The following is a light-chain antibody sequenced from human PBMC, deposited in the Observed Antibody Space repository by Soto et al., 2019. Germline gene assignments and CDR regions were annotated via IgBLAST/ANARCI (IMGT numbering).Light chain of an antibody. CDR2: KAS. J-gene: IGKJ4*01. CDR3: QQRSNWFT. Sequence: DIQMTQSPSTLSASVGDRVTITCRASQSISSWLAWYQQKPGKAPKLLIYKASSLESGVPSRFSGSGSGTEFTLTISSLQPDDFATYYCQQRSNWFTFGGGTKVEIK. V-gene: IGKV1-5*03. CDR1: QSISSW.